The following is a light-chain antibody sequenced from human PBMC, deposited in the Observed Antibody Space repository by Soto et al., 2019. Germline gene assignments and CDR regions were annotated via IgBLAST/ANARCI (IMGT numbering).Light chain of an antibody. CDR1: SSNIGSFYD. CDR2: GDN. V-gene: IGLV1-40*01. Sequence: QPVLTQPPSVSGAPGQRVTIPCTGSSSNIGSFYDVHWYQQLPGTVPKLLINGDNNRPSGVPDRFSGSKSGTAASLAITGLQAEDEADYYCQSYDNSLNHVVFGGGTKLTVL. CDR3: QSYDNSLNHVV. J-gene: IGLJ2*01.